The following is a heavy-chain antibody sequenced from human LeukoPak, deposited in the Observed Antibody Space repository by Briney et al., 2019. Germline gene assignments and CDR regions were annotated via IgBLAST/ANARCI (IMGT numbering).Heavy chain of an antibody. CDR1: GFIFSSYG. CDR3: ARVSGSYYVFDS. Sequence: GGSLTLSCAASGFIFSSYGMSWVRQAPGKGLEWVSIISGSGGSTFYADSVKGRFTISRDNSKNSLYLQMNSLTAEDTAVFYCARVSGSYYVFDSWGQGTLVTVSS. CDR2: ISGSGGST. V-gene: IGHV3-23*01. D-gene: IGHD1-26*01. J-gene: IGHJ4*02.